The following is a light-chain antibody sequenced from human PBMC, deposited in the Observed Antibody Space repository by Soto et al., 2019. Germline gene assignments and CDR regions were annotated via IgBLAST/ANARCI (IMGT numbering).Light chain of an antibody. CDR3: QQYDSVPRT. CDR2: GAS. V-gene: IGKV1-33*01. Sequence: DIQLTQSPSSLSASVGDRVSITCQASQDINNNLNWYQQTAGKAPQLLIYGASNLGTGVPLRFSGSGSGTHFTFTIRSLQPEDVATYYCQQYDSVPRTFGQGTKVEIK. CDR1: QDINNN. J-gene: IGKJ2*01.